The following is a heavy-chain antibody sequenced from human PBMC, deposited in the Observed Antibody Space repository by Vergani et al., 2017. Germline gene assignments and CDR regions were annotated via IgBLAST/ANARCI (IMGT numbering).Heavy chain of an antibody. Sequence: EVQLLESGGGLVQPGGSLRLSCAASGFTFSSYAMSWVRQAPGKGLEWVSAISGSGGNTYYADSVKGRFTISRDNSKNTLYLQMNSLRAEDTAVYYCARLEAGEMAFDIWGQGTMVTVSS. CDR1: GFTFSSYA. CDR2: ISGSGGNT. D-gene: IGHD6-25*01. J-gene: IGHJ3*02. V-gene: IGHV3-23*01. CDR3: ARLEAGEMAFDI.